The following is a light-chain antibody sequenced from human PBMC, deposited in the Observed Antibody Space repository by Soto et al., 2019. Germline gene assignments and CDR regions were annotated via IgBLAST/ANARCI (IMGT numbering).Light chain of an antibody. CDR3: LQHNTYPLT. V-gene: IGKV1-17*01. Sequence: DIQMTQSPSSLSASVGDRVTITCRSSHGIRDDLDWYQQKPGQAPKWLIYSASSLLNGVPSRFSGSGSGTEFTLTINGHQPEDFATYYCLQHNTYPLTFGGGTKVEIK. CDR2: SAS. CDR1: HGIRDD. J-gene: IGKJ4*01.